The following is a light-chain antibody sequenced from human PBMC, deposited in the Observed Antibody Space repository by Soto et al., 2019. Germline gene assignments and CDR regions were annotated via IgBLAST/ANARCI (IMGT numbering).Light chain of an antibody. J-gene: IGLJ3*02. Sequence: HSVLTQPPSASGTPGQRVTISCSGGSYNIGKNLVYWYQQRPGTAPKLLIFKNNARPSGVPDRFSGSNSGSSASLAISGLRSEDEADYFCAAWDDSLSAWVFGGGTKLTVL. CDR2: KNN. V-gene: IGLV1-47*01. CDR1: SYNIGKNL. CDR3: AAWDDSLSAWV.